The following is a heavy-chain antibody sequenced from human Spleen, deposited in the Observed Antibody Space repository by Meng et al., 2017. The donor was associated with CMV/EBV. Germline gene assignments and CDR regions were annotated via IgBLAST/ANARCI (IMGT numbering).Heavy chain of an antibody. Sequence: GSLRLSCSVSGGSISSSSYYWGWIRQPPGKGLEWIGSLYQSGSTFYNPSLKSRVTISVDTSKNQFSLKLSSVTAADTAVYYCARSVAYYYYGMDVWGQGTTVTVSS. J-gene: IGHJ6*02. CDR1: GGSISSSSYY. CDR3: ARSVAYYYYGMDV. CDR2: LYQSGST. D-gene: IGHD4-23*01. V-gene: IGHV4-39*07.